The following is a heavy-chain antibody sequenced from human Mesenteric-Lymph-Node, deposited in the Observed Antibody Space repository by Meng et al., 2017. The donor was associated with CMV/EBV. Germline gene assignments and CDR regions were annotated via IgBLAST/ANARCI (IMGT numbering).Heavy chain of an antibody. V-gene: IGHV1-69*05. D-gene: IGHD2-2*01. Sequence: SVKVSCKASGGTFSSYAISWVRQAPGQGLEWMGGIIPIFGTANYAQKFQGRVTMTRDTSTSTVYMELSSLRSEDTAVYYCARAKLGYCSSTSCPRHYYGMDVWGQGTTVTVSS. CDR3: ARAKLGYCSSTSCPRHYYGMDV. J-gene: IGHJ6*02. CDR1: GGTFSSYA. CDR2: IIPIFGTA.